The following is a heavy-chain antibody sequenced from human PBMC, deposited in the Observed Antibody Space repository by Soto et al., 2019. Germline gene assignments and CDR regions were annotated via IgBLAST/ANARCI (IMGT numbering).Heavy chain of an antibody. CDR3: AKSGALGSGYYFDY. D-gene: IGHD3-22*01. J-gene: IGHJ4*02. Sequence: EVQLLESGGGLVQPGGSLRLSCATSGFAFSSYTMSWVRQAPGKGLEWVSTSVGSGGNTYYADSVKGRFTISRDNSKNTVFLQMNNLRAEDTAVYYCAKSGALGSGYYFDYWGQGTLVTVSS. CDR2: SVGSGGNT. CDR1: GFAFSSYT. V-gene: IGHV3-23*01.